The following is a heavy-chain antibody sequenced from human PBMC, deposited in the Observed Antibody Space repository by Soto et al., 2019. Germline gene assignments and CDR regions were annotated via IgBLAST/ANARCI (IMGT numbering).Heavy chain of an antibody. CDR2: ISANTGNT. CDR3: ARDGRYSGSYGGYYFDY. D-gene: IGHD1-26*01. CDR1: GYTFTSYG. V-gene: IGHV1-18*01. J-gene: IGHJ4*01. Sequence: GASVKVSCKASGYTFTSYGINWVRQAPGQGLEWMGWISANTGNTNFAQKHKGRVTMTTDTSTSTAYMEKRSLKSDDTAVYYCARDGRYSGSYGGYYFDYWG.